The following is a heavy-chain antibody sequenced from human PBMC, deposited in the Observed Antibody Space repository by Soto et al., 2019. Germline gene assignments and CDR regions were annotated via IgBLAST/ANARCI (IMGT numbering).Heavy chain of an antibody. J-gene: IGHJ5*02. Sequence: LTCGVSGVTIMSPDWWTWVRQPPGKGLEWIGEIFQSGSTNYTPSLESRVTISVDKSKNQFSLTLTSVTAADTAVYFCARGRGRYSSGWSWFDPWGQGILVTVSS. D-gene: IGHD6-19*01. CDR1: GVTIMSPDW. CDR3: ARGRGRYSSGWSWFDP. CDR2: IFQSGST. V-gene: IGHV4-4*01.